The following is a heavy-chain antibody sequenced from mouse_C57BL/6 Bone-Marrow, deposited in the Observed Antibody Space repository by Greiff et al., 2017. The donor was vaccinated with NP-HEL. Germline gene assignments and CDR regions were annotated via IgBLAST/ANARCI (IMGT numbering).Heavy chain of an antibody. Sequence: QVQLQQPGTELVKPGASVKLSCKASGYTFTSYWMHWVKQRPGQGLEWIGNINPSNGGTNYNEKFKSKATLTVDKSSSTAYMQLSSLTSEDSAVDDGASPSMVTAPMDVGGTGTTVTVSA. CDR2: INPSNGGT. D-gene: IGHD2-9*01. V-gene: IGHV1-53*01. CDR3: ASPSMVTAPMDV. J-gene: IGHJ1*03. CDR1: GYTFTSYW.